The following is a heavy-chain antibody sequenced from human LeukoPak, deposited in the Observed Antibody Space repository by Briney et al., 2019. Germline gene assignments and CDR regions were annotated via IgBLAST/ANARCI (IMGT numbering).Heavy chain of an antibody. D-gene: IGHD3-10*01. V-gene: IGHV4-30-2*01. Sequence: PSQTLSLTCTVSGGSISSGGYYWSWIRQPPGKGLEWIGYIYHSGSTNYNPSLKSRVTISVDTSKNQFSLKLSSVTAADTAVYYCARGSGGSGSYYIGVRYNWFDPWGQGTLVTVSS. J-gene: IGHJ5*02. CDR1: GGSISSGGYY. CDR3: ARGSGGSGSYYIGVRYNWFDP. CDR2: IYHSGST.